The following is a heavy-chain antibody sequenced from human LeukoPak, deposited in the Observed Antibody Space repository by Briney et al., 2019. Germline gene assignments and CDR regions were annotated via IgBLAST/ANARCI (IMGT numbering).Heavy chain of an antibody. Sequence: GGSLRLSCAASGFTFSNYWMSWVRQAPGKGLEWVANIKGDGSYKYYVDSVKGRFTISRDNAKSSLYLQMNTLRAEDTAVYYCATSSDSSGNDWGRGTLVTVSS. CDR2: IKGDGSYK. J-gene: IGHJ4*02. V-gene: IGHV3-7*03. D-gene: IGHD3-22*01. CDR3: ATSSDSSGND. CDR1: GFTFSNYW.